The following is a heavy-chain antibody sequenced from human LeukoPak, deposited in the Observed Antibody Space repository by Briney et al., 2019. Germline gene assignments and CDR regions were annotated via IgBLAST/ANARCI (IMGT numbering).Heavy chain of an antibody. D-gene: IGHD3-10*01. CDR1: GGSISSGGYS. J-gene: IGHJ5*02. CDR2: IYYSGST. V-gene: IGHV4-30-4*07. CDR3: ARVNPPGDVLLWFGEFNWFDP. Sequence: PSETLSLTCTVSGGSISSGGYSWSWIRQPPGKGLEWIGYIYYSGSTYYNPSLKSRVTISVDTSKNQFSLKLSSVTAADTAVYYCARVNPPGDVLLWFGEFNWFDPWGQGTLVTVSS.